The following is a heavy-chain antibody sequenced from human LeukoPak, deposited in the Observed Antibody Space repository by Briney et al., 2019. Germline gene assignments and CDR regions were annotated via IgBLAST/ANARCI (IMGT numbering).Heavy chain of an antibody. Sequence: SETLSLTCTVSSGSITSYYWSWLRQPAGKGLEWIGRMYTSGSTKYNPSLKSRVVISLDNSKNQFSLKVTSVTAADTAVYYCARDHYGSGSYKSYFDSWGQGTQVTVSS. V-gene: IGHV4-4*07. CDR3: ARDHYGSGSYKSYFDS. CDR1: SGSITSYY. CDR2: MYTSGST. J-gene: IGHJ4*02. D-gene: IGHD3-10*01.